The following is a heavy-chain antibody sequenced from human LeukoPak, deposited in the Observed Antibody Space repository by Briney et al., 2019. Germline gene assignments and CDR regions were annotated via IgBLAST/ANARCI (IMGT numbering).Heavy chain of an antibody. V-gene: IGHV4-34*01. CDR3: TRMTTGHDY. D-gene: IGHD4-17*01. J-gene: IGHJ4*02. Sequence: PSETLSLTCAVPGVSFNNYYWSWVRQTPGKGLEWIGEINHSGYTNDSPSLKSRVTLSIDTSRKQFSLNLRSVTVADTGIYYCTRMTTGHDYWGQGTLVTVSS. CDR2: INHSGYT. CDR1: GVSFNNYY.